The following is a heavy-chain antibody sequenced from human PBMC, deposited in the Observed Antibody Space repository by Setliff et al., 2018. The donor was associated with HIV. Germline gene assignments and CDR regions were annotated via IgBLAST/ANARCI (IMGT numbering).Heavy chain of an antibody. D-gene: IGHD4-4*01. V-gene: IGHV1-18*01. CDR2: ISAYNGNT. CDR3: ARDSGDDYSDYYYYGMDV. CDR1: ADTFTNCL. J-gene: IGHJ6*02. Sequence: ASVKVSCKASADTFTNCLINWVRQAPGQGLEWMGWISAYNGNTNYAQKLQGRVTMTTDTSTSTAYMELRSLRSDDTAVYYCARDSGDDYSDYYYYGMDVWGQGTTVTVSS.